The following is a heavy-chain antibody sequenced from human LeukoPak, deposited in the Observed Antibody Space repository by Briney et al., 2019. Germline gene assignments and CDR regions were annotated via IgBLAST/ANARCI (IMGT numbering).Heavy chain of an antibody. V-gene: IGHV3-43*02. J-gene: IGHJ3*02. CDR3: AKEMYNFALDM. CDR1: GFTFGVYF. D-gene: IGHD1-14*01. Sequence: GGSLRLSCAASGFTFGVYFMHWVRQIPGKGLQWFALISGNGSRPHYAESVKGRFTISRDNSKNCLYLQMNSLTTEDTALYFCAKEMYNFALDMWGQGTMVTVSS. CDR2: ISGNGSRP.